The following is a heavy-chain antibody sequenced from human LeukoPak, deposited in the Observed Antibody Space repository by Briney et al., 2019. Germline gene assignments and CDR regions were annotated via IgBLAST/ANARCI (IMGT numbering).Heavy chain of an antibody. CDR3: ARVMYQLTYGMDV. D-gene: IGHD2-2*01. CDR1: GFTFSSSA. J-gene: IGHJ6*02. CDR2: ISNNGGYT. V-gene: IGHV3-23*01. Sequence: GGSLRLSCAASGFTFSSSAMSWVRQAPGKGLEWVSAISNNGGYTYYADSVQGRFTISRDNSKSTLCPQMNSLRAEDTAVYYCARVMYQLTYGMDVWGQGTTVTVSS.